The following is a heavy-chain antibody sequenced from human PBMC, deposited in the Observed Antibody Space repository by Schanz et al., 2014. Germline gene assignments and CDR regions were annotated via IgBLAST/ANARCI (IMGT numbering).Heavy chain of an antibody. CDR2: ISAYNGNT. D-gene: IGHD2-15*01. CDR3: ARGRGCTAGSCYSWFDL. J-gene: IGHJ5*02. V-gene: IGHV1-18*01. Sequence: QVQLIQSGAEVKKPGASVKFSCTASGYTFTSYGINWVRQAPGQGLEWMGWISAYNGNTNYAQKLQGRVTFTADKSTSTAYMELSCLRSEDTAVYYCARGRGCTAGSCYSWFDLWGQGTLVTVAS. CDR1: GYTFTSYG.